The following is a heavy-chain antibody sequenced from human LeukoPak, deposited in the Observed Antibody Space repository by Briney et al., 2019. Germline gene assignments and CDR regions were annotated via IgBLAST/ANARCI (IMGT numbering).Heavy chain of an antibody. Sequence: GGSLRLSCAASGFTFSSYWMSWVRQAPGKGLEWVANIKQDGSEKYYVDSVKGRFTISRDNAKNSLYLQMNSLRAEDTAVYYCASSRAQLAHYYYYYMDVWGKGTTVTVSS. D-gene: IGHD6-6*01. CDR3: ASSRAQLAHYYYYYMDV. CDR1: GFTFSSYW. J-gene: IGHJ6*03. V-gene: IGHV3-7*01. CDR2: IKQDGSEK.